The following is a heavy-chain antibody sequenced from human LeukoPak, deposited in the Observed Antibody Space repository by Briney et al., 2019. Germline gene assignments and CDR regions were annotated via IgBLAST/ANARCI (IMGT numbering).Heavy chain of an antibody. CDR1: GGTFSSYA. CDR2: IIPIFGTA. Sequence: SVTVSCTASGGTFSSYAISWVRQAPGQGLEWMGGIIPIFGTANYAQKFQGRVTITADESTSTAYMELSSLRSEDTAVYYCARGGVDALYDSSGYFDYWGQGTLVTVSS. CDR3: ARGGVDALYDSSGYFDY. J-gene: IGHJ4*02. D-gene: IGHD3-22*01. V-gene: IGHV1-69*01.